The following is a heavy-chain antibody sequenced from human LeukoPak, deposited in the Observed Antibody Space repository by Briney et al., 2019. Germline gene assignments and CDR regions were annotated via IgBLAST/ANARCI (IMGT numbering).Heavy chain of an antibody. CDR1: GYTFTSYG. CDR3: ARDTDYGGHCPDY. J-gene: IGHJ4*02. Sequence: ASAKVSCKASGYTFTSYGITWVRQAPGQGLECMGWISAYNGNTNYAQKLQGRVTMTTDTSTSTAYMELSSLRSDDTAVYYCARDTDYGGHCPDYWGQGTLVTASS. CDR2: ISAYNGNT. V-gene: IGHV1-18*01. D-gene: IGHD4-23*01.